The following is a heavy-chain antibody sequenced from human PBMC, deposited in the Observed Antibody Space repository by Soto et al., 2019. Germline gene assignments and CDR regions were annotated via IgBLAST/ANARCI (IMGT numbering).Heavy chain of an antibody. CDR1: GFAFSSYG. Sequence: GGSLRLSCAASGFAFSSYGMHWVRQAPGKGLEWVAVISYDGSNKYYADSVKGRFTISRDNSKNTLYLQMNSLRAEDTAVYYCAKDYAAWSYSHAFDIWGQGTMVTVSS. CDR2: ISYDGSNK. V-gene: IGHV3-30*18. D-gene: IGHD1-26*01. J-gene: IGHJ3*02. CDR3: AKDYAAWSYSHAFDI.